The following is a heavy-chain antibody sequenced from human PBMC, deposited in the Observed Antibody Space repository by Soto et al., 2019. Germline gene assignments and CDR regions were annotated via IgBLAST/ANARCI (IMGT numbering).Heavy chain of an antibody. D-gene: IGHD6-19*01. CDR1: GFSFSTNT. V-gene: IGHV3-30-3*01. CDR2: TGNNK. Sequence: QVLLVESGGGVVQPGRSLRLSCAASGFSFSTNTMYWVRQAPGKGLEWVAVTGNNKYYADSVKGRFTISGDNSENTLSLQMNSLRAEDTAVYYCAREHSSGGYLDVWGQGTTVAVSS. J-gene: IGHJ6*02. CDR3: AREHSSGGYLDV.